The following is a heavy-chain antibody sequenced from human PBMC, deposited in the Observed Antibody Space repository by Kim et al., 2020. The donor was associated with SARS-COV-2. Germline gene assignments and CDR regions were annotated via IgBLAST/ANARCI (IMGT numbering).Heavy chain of an antibody. J-gene: IGHJ5*02. CDR3: AHRGTAMVQT. CDR2: DK. V-gene: IGHV2-5*01. D-gene: IGHD5-18*01. Sequence: DKRYSPSLKSRLTITKDTSKNQVVLTMTNMDPVDTATYYCAHRGTAMVQTWGQGTLVTVSS.